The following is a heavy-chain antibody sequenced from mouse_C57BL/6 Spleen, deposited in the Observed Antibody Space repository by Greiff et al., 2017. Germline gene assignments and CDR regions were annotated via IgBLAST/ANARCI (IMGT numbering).Heavy chain of an antibody. CDR2: IFPGSGST. J-gene: IGHJ2*01. CDR1: GYTFTDYY. D-gene: IGHD1-1*01. CDR3: ARYEDYYGSSPFDY. V-gene: IGHV1-75*01. Sequence: VQLQHSGPELVKPGASVKISCKASGYTFTDYYINWVKQRPGQGLEWIGWIFPGSGSTYYNEKFKGKATLTVDKSSSTAYMLLSSLTSEDSAVYFCARYEDYYGSSPFDYWGQGTTLTVSS.